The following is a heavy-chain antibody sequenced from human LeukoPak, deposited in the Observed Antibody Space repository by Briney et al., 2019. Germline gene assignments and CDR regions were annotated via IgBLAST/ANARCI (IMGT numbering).Heavy chain of an antibody. CDR1: VYSFTTYD. CDR3: ARVRGVERITLFGVIVSRGALDI. Sequence: GASVKVSFKASVYSFTTYDLNWLRQAPGQGLEWMGWVNPNNGDTGFAQKSQGRVTVTRNTAINTAYMELRSLRPEDTAMYYCARVRGVERITLFGVIVSRGALDIWGQGTMVSVSS. CDR2: VNPNNGDT. J-gene: IGHJ3*02. V-gene: IGHV1-8*02. D-gene: IGHD3-3*01.